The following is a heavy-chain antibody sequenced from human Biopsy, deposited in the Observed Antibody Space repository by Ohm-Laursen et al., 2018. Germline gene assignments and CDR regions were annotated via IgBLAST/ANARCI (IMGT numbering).Heavy chain of an antibody. V-gene: IGHV4-59*01. CDR2: IYYSGRP. Sequence: TLSLTWTVSGDSIARYYWTWIRQSPGKGLEWIAYIYYSGRPNYNPSLKGRVVISVDRSRNQFFLKLTSATAADTAIYYCARVDRYNFDHYIMDAWGRGTTVTASS. J-gene: IGHJ6*02. D-gene: IGHD1-20*01. CDR3: ARVDRYNFDHYIMDA. CDR1: GDSIARYY.